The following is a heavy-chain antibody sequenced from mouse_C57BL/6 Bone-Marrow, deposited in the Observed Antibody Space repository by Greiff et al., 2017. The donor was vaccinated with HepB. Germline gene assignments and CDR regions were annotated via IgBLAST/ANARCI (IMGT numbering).Heavy chain of an antibody. CDR3: ARKPSPTVVAGDFDY. CDR2: IWSGGST. J-gene: IGHJ2*01. CDR1: GFSLTSYG. V-gene: IGHV2-2*01. D-gene: IGHD1-1*01. Sequence: QVQLKESGPGLVQPSQSLSITCTVSGFSLTSYGVHWVRQSPGKGLEWLGVIWSGGSTDYNAAFISRLSISKDNSKSQVFFKMNSLQADDTAIYYCARKPSPTVVAGDFDYWGQGTTLTVSS.